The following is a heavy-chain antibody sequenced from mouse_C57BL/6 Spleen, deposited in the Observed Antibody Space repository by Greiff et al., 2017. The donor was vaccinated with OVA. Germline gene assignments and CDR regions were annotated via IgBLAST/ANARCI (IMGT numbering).Heavy chain of an antibody. D-gene: IGHD2-5*01. CDR1: GYTFTSYW. J-gene: IGHJ2*01. Sequence: VQLQQPGAELVKPGASVKMSCKASGYTFTSYWITWVKQRPGQGLEWIGDIYPGSGSTNYNEKFKSKATLTVDTSSSTAYMQLSSLTSEDSAVYYCARKGSNYGFFDYWGQGTTLTVSS. V-gene: IGHV1-55*01. CDR2: IYPGSGST. CDR3: ARKGSNYGFFDY.